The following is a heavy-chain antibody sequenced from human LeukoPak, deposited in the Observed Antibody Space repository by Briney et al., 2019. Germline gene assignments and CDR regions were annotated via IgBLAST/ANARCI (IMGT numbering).Heavy chain of an antibody. CDR3: ASGHSTVYYDSSGYRY. J-gene: IGHJ4*02. V-gene: IGHV4-4*07. Sequence: PSETLSLTCTVSGGSISNYYWNYIRQPPGKGLEWIGRIYTSGSTNYNPSLKSRVTMSVDTSKNQFSLKLSSVTAADTAVYYCASGHSTVYYDSSGYRYWGQGTLVTVSS. CDR2: IYTSGST. CDR1: GGSISNYY. D-gene: IGHD3-22*01.